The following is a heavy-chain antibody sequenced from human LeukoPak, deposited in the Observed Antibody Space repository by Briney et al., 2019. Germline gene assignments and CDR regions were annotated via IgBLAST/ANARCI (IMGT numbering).Heavy chain of an antibody. Sequence: ASVKVSCKASGYTFTGYYMHWVRQAPGQGLEWMGWINPNSGGTNCAQKFQGRVTMTRDTSISTAYMELSRLRSEDTAVYYCARGSSEVGARYHDYWGQGTLVTVSS. CDR3: ARGSSEVGARYHDY. CDR2: INPNSGGT. J-gene: IGHJ4*02. V-gene: IGHV1-2*02. D-gene: IGHD1-26*01. CDR1: GYTFTGYY.